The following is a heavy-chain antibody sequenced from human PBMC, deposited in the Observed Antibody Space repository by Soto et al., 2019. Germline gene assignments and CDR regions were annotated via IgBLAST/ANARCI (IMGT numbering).Heavy chain of an antibody. CDR1: GFTFSSYG. J-gene: IGHJ3*02. D-gene: IGHD2-2*01. CDR3: ARLYCSSTSCYSVGAFDI. CDR2: IWFDGSDK. Sequence: QVQLVESGGGVVQPGRSLRLSCAASGFTFSSYGMHWVRQAPGKGLEWVALIWFDGSDKYYADSVKGRFTISRDNSKNTLYLQMNSLRAYDTAVYYCARLYCSSTSCYSVGAFDIWGQGTMVTVSS. V-gene: IGHV3-33*01.